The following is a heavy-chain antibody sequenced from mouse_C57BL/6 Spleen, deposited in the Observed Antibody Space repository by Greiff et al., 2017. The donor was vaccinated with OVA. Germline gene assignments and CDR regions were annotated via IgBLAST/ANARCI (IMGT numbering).Heavy chain of an antibody. Sequence: EVMLVESEGGLVQPGSSMKLSCTASGFTFSDYYMAWVRQVPEKGLEWVANINYDGSSTYYLDSLKSRFIISRDNAKNILYLQMSRLKSEDTATYYCARSPLWYFDVWGTGTTVTVSS. CDR1: GFTFSDYY. CDR3: ARSPLWYFDV. CDR2: INYDGSST. V-gene: IGHV5-16*01. D-gene: IGHD6-1*01. J-gene: IGHJ1*03.